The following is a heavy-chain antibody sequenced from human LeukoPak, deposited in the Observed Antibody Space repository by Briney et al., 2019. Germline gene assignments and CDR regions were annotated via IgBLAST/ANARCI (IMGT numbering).Heavy chain of an antibody. CDR2: IFPSGGEI. J-gene: IGHJ4*02. Sequence: GGSLRLSCAASGFTFSTFAMIWVRQPPGKGLEWVSSIFPSGGEIHYADSVRGRFTISRDNSTSTLSLQMNSLRAEDRAIYYCATYRQVLLPFESWGQGTLVTVSS. D-gene: IGHD2-8*02. V-gene: IGHV3-23*01. CDR3: ATYRQVLLPFES. CDR1: GFTFSTFA.